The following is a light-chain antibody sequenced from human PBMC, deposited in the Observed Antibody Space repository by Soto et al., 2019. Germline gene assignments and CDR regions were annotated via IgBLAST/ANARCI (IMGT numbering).Light chain of an antibody. CDR1: SSDVGSYNL. Sequence: QSVLAQPASVSGSPGQSIAISCTGTSSDVGSYNLVSWYQQHPDKAPKLMIYEGSKRPSGVSNRFSGSKSGNTASLTISGLQAEDEADYYSCSYAGSSTFYVFGPGTKVTDL. J-gene: IGLJ1*01. CDR2: EGS. V-gene: IGLV2-23*01. CDR3: CSYAGSSTFYV.